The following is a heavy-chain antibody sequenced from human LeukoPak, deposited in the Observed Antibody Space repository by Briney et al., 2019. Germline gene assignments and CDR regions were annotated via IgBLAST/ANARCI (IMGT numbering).Heavy chain of an antibody. CDR3: ARTMVRGVSRSRGASERYLYYYYYMDV. CDR2: IIPIFGTA. D-gene: IGHD3-10*01. J-gene: IGHJ6*03. V-gene: IGHV1-69*06. CDR1: GGTFSSYA. Sequence: ASVKVSCKASGGTFSSYAISWVRQAPGQGLEWMGGIIPIFGTANYAQKFQGRVTITADKSTSTAYMELSSLRSEDTAVYYCARTMVRGVSRSRGASERYLYYYYYMDVWGKGTTVTVSS.